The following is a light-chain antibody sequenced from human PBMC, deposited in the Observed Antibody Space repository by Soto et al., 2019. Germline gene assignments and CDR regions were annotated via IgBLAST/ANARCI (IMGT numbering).Light chain of an antibody. CDR3: QQRHMWPIT. CDR1: QSFRGL. Sequence: EVVLTQSPVTLSLSPGERATLSCRASQSFRGLLAWYQQKPGQAPRLLIYDAYNRATGIPPRFSGSGYGKDFTLTISGLEPEDSAVYYCQQRHMWPITFGQGTRLEMK. CDR2: DAY. V-gene: IGKV3-11*01. J-gene: IGKJ5*01.